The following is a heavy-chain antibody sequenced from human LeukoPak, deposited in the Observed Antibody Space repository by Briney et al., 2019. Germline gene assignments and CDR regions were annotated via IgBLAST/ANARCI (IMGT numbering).Heavy chain of an antibody. D-gene: IGHD2-21*02. CDR2: IYYSGST. J-gene: IGHJ4*02. Sequence: SETLSLTCTVSGGSISSYYWSWIRQPPGRGLEWIGYIYYSGSTNYNPSLKSRVTISVDTSKNQFSLKLSSMTAADTAVYYCAHSFGDSFDYWGQGTLVTVSS. CDR3: AHSFGDSFDY. V-gene: IGHV4-59*08. CDR1: GGSISSYY.